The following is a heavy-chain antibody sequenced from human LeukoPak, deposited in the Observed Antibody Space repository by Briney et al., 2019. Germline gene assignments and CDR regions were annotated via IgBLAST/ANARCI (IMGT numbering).Heavy chain of an antibody. CDR3: ARAGQRFDS. Sequence: GGSLRLSCAASGFTFNSYWMHWVRQGPGKGLVWVSRINTDGTTTTYADSVKGRFTISRANAKNTLYLQMNSLRAEDTSVYYCARAGQRFDSWGQGTLVTVSS. CDR1: GFTFNSYW. V-gene: IGHV3-74*01. J-gene: IGHJ5*01. CDR2: INTDGTTT.